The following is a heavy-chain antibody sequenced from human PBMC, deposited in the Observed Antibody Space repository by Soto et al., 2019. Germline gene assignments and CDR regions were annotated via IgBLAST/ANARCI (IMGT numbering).Heavy chain of an antibody. CDR1: GGSISSYY. D-gene: IGHD3-22*01. CDR2: IYYSGST. CDR3: AVSSLDYYDSSGYYYYYYGMDV. J-gene: IGHJ6*02. V-gene: IGHV4-59*01. Sequence: SDILSLTCAVSGGSISSYYWSWIRQSPGKGLEWIGYIYYSGSTNYNPSLKSRVTISVDTSKNQFSLKLSSVTAADTAVYYCAVSSLDYYDSSGYYYYYYGMDVWGQGTTVTVSS.